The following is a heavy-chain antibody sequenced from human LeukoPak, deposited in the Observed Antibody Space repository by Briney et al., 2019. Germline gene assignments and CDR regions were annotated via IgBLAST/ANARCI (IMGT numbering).Heavy chain of an antibody. V-gene: IGHV4-61*01. CDR3: ARAEYCSGGSCYAAIYYYYYGMDV. CDR1: GGSISSSSYY. Sequence: SETLSLTCTVSGGSISSSSYYWSWIRQPPGKGLEWIGYIYYGGSTNYNPSLKSRVTISVDTSKNQFSLKLSSVTAADTAVYYCARAEYCSGGSCYAAIYYYYYGMDVWGQGTTVTVSS. CDR2: IYYGGST. D-gene: IGHD2-15*01. J-gene: IGHJ6*02.